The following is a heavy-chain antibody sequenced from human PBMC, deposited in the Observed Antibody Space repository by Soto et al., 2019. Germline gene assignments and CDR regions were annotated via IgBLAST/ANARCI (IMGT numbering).Heavy chain of an antibody. CDR2: ISGSDGST. CDR1: GFTFSSYA. J-gene: IGHJ4*02. CDR3: ARRSSSWYFDY. D-gene: IGHD6-13*01. V-gene: IGHV3-23*01. Sequence: EVQLLESGGGLVQPGGSLRLSCAASGFTFSSYAMNWVRQAPGKGLEWVSVISGSDGSTYYADSVKGGFTISRDNSKNTLNLQMNSLRAEDTAVYYCARRSSSWYFDYWGQGTLVTVSS.